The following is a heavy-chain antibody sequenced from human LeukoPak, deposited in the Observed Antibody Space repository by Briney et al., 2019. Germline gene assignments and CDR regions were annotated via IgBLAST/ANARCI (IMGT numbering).Heavy chain of an antibody. CDR1: GFTFSAHY. D-gene: IGHD4-17*01. J-gene: IGHJ4*02. CDR3: ARDRTTVTTLIY. CDR2: ISGTSTYS. Sequence: GGSLRLSCAASGFTFSAHYMSWVRQAPGKGLEWISYISGTSTYSDYADSVKGRFTVSRDNAMNSLYLQMTGLKDEDTAVYYCARDRTTVTTLIYWGQGNLVTVSS. V-gene: IGHV3-11*05.